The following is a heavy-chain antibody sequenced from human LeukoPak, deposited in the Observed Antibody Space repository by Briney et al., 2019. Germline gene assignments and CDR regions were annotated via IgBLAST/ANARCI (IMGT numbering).Heavy chain of an antibody. CDR1: GYTFTSYA. D-gene: IGHD6-13*01. Sequence: ASVKVSCKASGYTFTSYAMNWVRQAPGQGLEWMGWSNTNTGNPTYAQGFTGRFVFSLDTSVSTAYLQISSLKAEDTAVYYCAREVAAAGTDWFDPWGQGTLVTVSS. CDR3: AREVAAAGTDWFDP. J-gene: IGHJ5*02. CDR2: SNTNTGNP. V-gene: IGHV7-4-1*02.